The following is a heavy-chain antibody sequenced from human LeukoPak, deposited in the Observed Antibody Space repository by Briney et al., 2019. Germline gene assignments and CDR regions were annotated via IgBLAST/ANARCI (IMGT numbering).Heavy chain of an antibody. CDR3: ATDRGWRTSGYYLYYFEY. J-gene: IGHJ4*02. CDR1: GFIFTNYF. V-gene: IGHV3-7*01. D-gene: IGHD3-3*01. CDR2: IKHDGSEK. Sequence: GGSLRLSCAASGFIFTNYFMSWVRQAPGKGLEWVASIKHDGSEKYYVDSVRGRFTISRDNTMNSLYLQMSGLRAEDTAVYYCATDRGWRTSGYYLYYFEYWGQGTLVTYSS.